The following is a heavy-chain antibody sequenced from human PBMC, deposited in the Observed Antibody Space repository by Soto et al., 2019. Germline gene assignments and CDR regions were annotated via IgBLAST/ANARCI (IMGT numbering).Heavy chain of an antibody. CDR1: GFTFSYYT. J-gene: IGHJ4*02. V-gene: IGHV3-21*01. CDR2: IISSDHI. Sequence: GGSLRLSCADYGFTFSYYTMNLVRRAPGKGLEWVASIISSDHIYYADSVKGRFTISRDNAKNSVYLQMDSLRAEYMAVYYCARAHESLSYWGQGTLVTVSS. CDR3: ARAHESLSY.